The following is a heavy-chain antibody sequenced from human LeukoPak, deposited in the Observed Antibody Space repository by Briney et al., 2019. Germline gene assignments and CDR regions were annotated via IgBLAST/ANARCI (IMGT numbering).Heavy chain of an antibody. V-gene: IGHV3-53*01. J-gene: IGHJ4*02. CDR3: ARRDDHNGRDY. CDR1: GFTVSNNY. D-gene: IGHD5-24*01. CDR2: IYSGGST. Sequence: GGSLSLSCVVSGFTVSNNYMSWVRQAPREGLEWVSLIYSGGSTYYADSVKGRFTISRDNSKNTVYLQMNSLRAEDTAMYYCARRDDHNGRDYWGQGTLVTVSS.